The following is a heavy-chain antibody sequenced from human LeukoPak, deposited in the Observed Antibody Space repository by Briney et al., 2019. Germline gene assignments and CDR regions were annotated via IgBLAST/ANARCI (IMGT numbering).Heavy chain of an antibody. D-gene: IGHD3-10*01. CDR3: ARDLMEAFDI. V-gene: IGHV4-30-2*01. CDR1: SDSINSGGYS. J-gene: IGHJ3*02. CDR2: IYHSGST. Sequence: SQTLSLTCAVSSDSINSGGYSWSWIRQPPGKGLEWIGYIYHSGSTYYNPSLKSRVTISVDRSKNQFSLKLSSVTAADTAVYYCARDLMEAFDIWGQGTMVTVSS.